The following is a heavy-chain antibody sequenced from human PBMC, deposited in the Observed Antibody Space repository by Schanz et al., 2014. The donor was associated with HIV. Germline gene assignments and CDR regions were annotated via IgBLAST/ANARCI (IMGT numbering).Heavy chain of an antibody. CDR1: GFTFSSFG. CDR3: AKDRNYYDSKYRGKGNYYYYYGMDV. V-gene: IGHV3-30*18. CDR2: ISYDGQNK. D-gene: IGHD3-22*01. Sequence: QVQLVESGGGVVRPGRSLRLSCAASGFTFSSFGMHWVRQGRGNGGEVVAVISYDGQNKNYQHPVNTRLTISRDNSKNTLYLQMKSLRAEDTAVYYCAKDRNYYDSKYRGKGNYYYYYGMDVWG. J-gene: IGHJ6*02.